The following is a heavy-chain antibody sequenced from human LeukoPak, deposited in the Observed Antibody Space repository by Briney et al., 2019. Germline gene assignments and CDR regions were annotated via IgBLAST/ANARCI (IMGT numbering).Heavy chain of an antibody. J-gene: IGHJ6*02. V-gene: IGHV3-30-3*01. CDR3: ARGEDILTGYRHYYYYYGMDV. CDR2: ISYDGSNK. Sequence: GGSLRLSCAASGFTFSSYAMHWVRQAPGKGLEWVAVISYDGSNKYYADSVKGRFTISRDNSKNTLYLQMNSLRAEDTAVYYCARGEDILTGYRHYYYYYGMDVWGQGTTVTVSS. CDR1: GFTFSSYA. D-gene: IGHD3-9*01.